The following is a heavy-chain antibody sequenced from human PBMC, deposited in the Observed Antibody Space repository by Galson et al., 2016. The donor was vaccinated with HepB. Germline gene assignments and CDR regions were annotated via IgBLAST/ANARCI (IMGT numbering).Heavy chain of an antibody. D-gene: IGHD3-9*01. Sequence: SVKVSCKASGDTFSDSNINWVRQAPGQGLEWMGWISPNSGDTNYAQKFQGRLTISTDTSASTAFMELRSLTSDDTALYFCAREGSILTSFYADYWGQGTLGTVSS. CDR3: AREGSILTSFYADY. CDR2: ISPNSGDT. CDR1: GDTFSDSN. V-gene: IGHV1-18*04. J-gene: IGHJ4*02.